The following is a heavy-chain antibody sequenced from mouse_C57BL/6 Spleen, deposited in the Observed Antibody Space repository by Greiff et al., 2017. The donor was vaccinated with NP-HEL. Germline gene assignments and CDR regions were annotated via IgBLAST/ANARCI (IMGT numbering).Heavy chain of an antibody. CDR2: INPSSGYT. CDR3: ARSMDSSSSGWFAY. J-gene: IGHJ3*01. Sequence: QVHVKQSGAELAKPGASVKLSCKASGYTFTSYWMHWVKQRPGQGLEWIGYINPSSGYTKYNQKFKDKATLTADKSSSTAYMQLSSLTYEDSAVYYCARSMDSSSSGWFAYWGQGTLVTVSA. CDR1: GYTFTSYW. D-gene: IGHD1-1*01. V-gene: IGHV1-7*01.